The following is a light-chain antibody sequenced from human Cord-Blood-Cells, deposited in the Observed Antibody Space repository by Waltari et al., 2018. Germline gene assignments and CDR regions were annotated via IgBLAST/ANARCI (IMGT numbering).Light chain of an antibody. Sequence: DIQMTQSPSSLSASVGDRVTITCRASQSISSYLNWYQQKPGNAPKLLIYAASSLQSGVPSRFSGSGSGTDFTLTISSLQPEDFATDDCQQSYSTPYTFGQGTKLEIK. V-gene: IGKV1-39*01. J-gene: IGKJ2*01. CDR2: AAS. CDR3: QQSYSTPYT. CDR1: QSISSY.